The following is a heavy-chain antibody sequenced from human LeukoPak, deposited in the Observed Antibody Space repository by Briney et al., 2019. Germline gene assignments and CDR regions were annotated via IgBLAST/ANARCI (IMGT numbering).Heavy chain of an antibody. J-gene: IGHJ4*02. CDR2: ISWNSGSI. D-gene: IGHD6-13*01. CDR1: GFTFDDYA. Sequence: SLRLSCAASGFTFDDYAMHWVRQAPGKGLEWVSGISWNSGSIGYADSVKGRFTISRDNAKNSLYLQMNSLRAEDTALYYCAKAAAAGPGYFDYWGQGTLVTVSS. V-gene: IGHV3-9*01. CDR3: AKAAAAGPGYFDY.